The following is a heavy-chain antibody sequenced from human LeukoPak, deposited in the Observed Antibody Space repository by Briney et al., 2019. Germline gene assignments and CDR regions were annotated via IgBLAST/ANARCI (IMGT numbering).Heavy chain of an antibody. V-gene: IGHV3-23*01. D-gene: IGHD6-19*01. Sequence: GGSLRLSCAASVFTFSSYAMSGGRHAPGKGLEWVSAISSSGGRPYYADSVKGRFTISRDNSKNTLYLQMNSLRAEDTAVYYCARLPSRYSSGFYYFDYWGQGTLVTVSS. CDR2: ISSSGGRP. CDR3: ARLPSRYSSGFYYFDY. J-gene: IGHJ4*02. CDR1: VFTFSSYA.